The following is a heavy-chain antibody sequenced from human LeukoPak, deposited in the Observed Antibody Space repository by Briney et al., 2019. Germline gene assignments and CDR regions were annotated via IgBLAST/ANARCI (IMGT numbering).Heavy chain of an antibody. Sequence: SETLSLTCTVSGGSISSYYWSWIRQPPGKGLEWIGYIYYSGSTNYNPSLKSRVTISGDTSKNQFSLKLSSVTAADTDVYYCARAGGYYGYFDYWGQGTLVTVSS. V-gene: IGHV4-59*01. CDR1: GGSISSYY. CDR3: ARAGGYYGYFDY. CDR2: IYYSGST. D-gene: IGHD3-3*01. J-gene: IGHJ4*02.